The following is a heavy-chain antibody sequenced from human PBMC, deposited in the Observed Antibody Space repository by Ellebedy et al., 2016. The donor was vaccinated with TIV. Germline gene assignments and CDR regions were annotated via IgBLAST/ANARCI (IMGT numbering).Heavy chain of an antibody. D-gene: IGHD4-17*01. CDR3: ATDGSHGDYLSPAHAFVF. CDR1: GFSFSSYW. Sequence: GESLKISCAASGFSFSSYWMSWVRQAPGKGLEWVANIRVDGNEKYYVDSVKGRFTISRDNAKNSLYLQMNSLRAEDTALYYCATDGSHGDYLSPAHAFVFWGQGTMVTVSS. J-gene: IGHJ3*01. V-gene: IGHV3-7*01. CDR2: IRVDGNEK.